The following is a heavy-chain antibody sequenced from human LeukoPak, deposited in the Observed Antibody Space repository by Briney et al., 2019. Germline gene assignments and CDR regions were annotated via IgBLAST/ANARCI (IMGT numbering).Heavy chain of an antibody. J-gene: IGHJ4*02. Sequence: GGSLRLSCAASGFTFSSYGMHWVRQAPGKGLEWVAVISYDGSNKYYAASVKGRFTISRDNSKNTLYLQMNSLRAEDTAVYYCAKKEREYCYDSSGLGYWGQGTLVTVSS. D-gene: IGHD3-22*01. CDR2: ISYDGSNK. V-gene: IGHV3-30*18. CDR3: AKKEREYCYDSSGLGY. CDR1: GFTFSSYG.